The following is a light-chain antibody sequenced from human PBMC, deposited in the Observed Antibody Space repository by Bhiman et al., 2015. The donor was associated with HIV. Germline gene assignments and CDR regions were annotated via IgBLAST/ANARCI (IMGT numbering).Light chain of an antibody. Sequence: NFMLTQPHSVSESPGKTVTISCNRTSGTFVSTSVQWYQQRPGSSPTILIFANDQRPSEVPDRFSGSVDTSSDSASLSISGLQTEDEADYYCQSYDVNNVVFGGGTKLTVL. CDR2: AND. J-gene: IGLJ2*01. V-gene: IGLV6-57*01. CDR1: SGTFVSTS. CDR3: QSYDVNNVV.